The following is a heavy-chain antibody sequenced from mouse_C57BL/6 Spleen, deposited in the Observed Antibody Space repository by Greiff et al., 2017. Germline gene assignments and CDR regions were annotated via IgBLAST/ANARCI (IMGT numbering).Heavy chain of an antibody. CDR2: IWRGGST. D-gene: IGHD2-4*01. J-gene: IGHJ4*01. V-gene: IGHV2-5*01. CDR3: AKLDYDVDYAMDY. Sequence: QVHVKQSGPGLVQPSQSLSITCTVSGFSLTSYGVHWVRQSPGKGLEWLGVIWRGGSTDYNAAFMSRLSITKDNSKSQVFFKMNSLQADDTAIYYCAKLDYDVDYAMDYWGQGTSVTVSS. CDR1: GFSLTSYG.